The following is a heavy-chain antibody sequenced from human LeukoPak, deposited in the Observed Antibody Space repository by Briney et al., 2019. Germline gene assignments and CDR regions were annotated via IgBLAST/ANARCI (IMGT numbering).Heavy chain of an antibody. CDR1: GFTFSSYA. J-gene: IGHJ4*02. CDR3: TRDPTVTTSDC. V-gene: IGHV3-23*01. D-gene: IGHD4-17*01. CDR2: ISGSGSST. Sequence: GGSLRLSCAVSGFTFSSYAMSWVRQAPGKGLKWVSAISGSGSSTYYADSVKGRFTISRDSSKNTLYLQMNSLRADDTAVYYCTRDPTVTTSDCWGQGTLVTVSS.